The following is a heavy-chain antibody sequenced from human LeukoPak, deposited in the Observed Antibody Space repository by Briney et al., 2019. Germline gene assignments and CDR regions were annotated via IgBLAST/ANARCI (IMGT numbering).Heavy chain of an antibody. CDR3: AKDEPDFDY. J-gene: IGHJ4*02. Sequence: GGSLRLSCAASGFTFSSYGMHWVRQAPGKGLEWVAVISYDGSNKYYADSVKGRFTISRDNSKNTLYLQMNSLRAEDTAVYYCAKDEPDFDYWGQGTLVTVSS. CDR1: GFTFSSYG. CDR2: ISYDGSNK. V-gene: IGHV3-30*18.